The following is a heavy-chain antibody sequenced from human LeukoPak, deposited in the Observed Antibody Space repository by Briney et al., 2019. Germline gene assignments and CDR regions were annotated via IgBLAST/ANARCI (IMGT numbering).Heavy chain of an antibody. V-gene: IGHV3-7*01. CDR1: GFTFSNYW. J-gene: IGHJ4*02. Sequence: GGSLRLSCAASGFTFSNYWMSWVRQAPGKGLEWVANIKQDESERYYVDSVKGRFTISRDNAKNSLYLQMNSLRAEDTAIYYCARDNWNDGFDYWGQGTLVTVSS. CDR2: IKQDESER. CDR3: ARDNWNDGFDY. D-gene: IGHD1-20*01.